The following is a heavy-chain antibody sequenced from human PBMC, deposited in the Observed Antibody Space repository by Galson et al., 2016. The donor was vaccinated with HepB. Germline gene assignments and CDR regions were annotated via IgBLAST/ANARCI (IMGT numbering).Heavy chain of an antibody. D-gene: IGHD3-9*01. Sequence: SLRLSCAASGFTFPPAWMNWVRQAPGKGLEWVGRIDAKVDGGSTYYAEAVEGRFTISRDDSEDMLYLQMNSLKAEGTAVYYCARNNYYQIMPADYWGQGILVTVSS. V-gene: IGHV3-15*07. CDR2: IDAKVDGGST. CDR3: ARNNYYQIMPADY. CDR1: GFTFPPAW. J-gene: IGHJ4*02.